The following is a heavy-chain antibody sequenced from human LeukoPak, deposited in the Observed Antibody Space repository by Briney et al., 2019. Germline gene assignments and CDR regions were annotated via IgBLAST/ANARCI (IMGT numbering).Heavy chain of an antibody. D-gene: IGHD6-13*01. Sequence: PGGSLRLSCAASGFTFSAYALHWVRQAPGKGLEWVAVISYDGNTKYYADSVKGRFTISRDNSKNTLYLQMNSLRAEDTAVYYCAKDIKQQLAKGPKENYYYYYGMDVWGQGTTVTVSS. CDR2: ISYDGNTK. CDR1: GFTFSAYA. V-gene: IGHV3-30*04. J-gene: IGHJ6*02. CDR3: AKDIKQQLAKGPKENYYYYYGMDV.